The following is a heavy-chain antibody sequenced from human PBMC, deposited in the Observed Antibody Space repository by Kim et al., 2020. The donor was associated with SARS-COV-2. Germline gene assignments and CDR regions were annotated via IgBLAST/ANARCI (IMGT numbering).Heavy chain of an antibody. Sequence: GSLRLSCAASGFTFSSYGMHWVRQAPGKGLEWVAVIWYDGSNKYYADSVKGRFTISRDNSKNTLYLQMNSLRAEDTAVYYCARDFSRNYDFWSGCLDYWGQGTLVTVSS. CDR3: ARDFSRNYDFWSGCLDY. J-gene: IGHJ4*02. D-gene: IGHD3-3*01. CDR2: IWYDGSNK. CDR1: GFTFSSYG. V-gene: IGHV3-33*01.